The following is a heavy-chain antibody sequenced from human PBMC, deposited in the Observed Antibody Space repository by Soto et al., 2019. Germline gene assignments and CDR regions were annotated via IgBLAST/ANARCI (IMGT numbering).Heavy chain of an antibody. J-gene: IGHJ6*02. CDR3: ARDWGSLISHYYYYNGMDV. CDR1: GYTFTGYY. Sequence: GASVKVSCKASGYTFTGYYMHWARQAPGQGLEWMGWINPNSGGTNYAQKFQGRVTMTRDTSISTAYMELSRLRSDDTAVYYCARDWGSLISHYYYYNGMDVWGQGTTVTVSS. CDR2: INPNSGGT. V-gene: IGHV1-2*02. D-gene: IGHD3-16*01.